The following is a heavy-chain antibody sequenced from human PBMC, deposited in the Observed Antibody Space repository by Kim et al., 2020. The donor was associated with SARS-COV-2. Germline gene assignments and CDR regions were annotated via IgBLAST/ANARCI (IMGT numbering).Heavy chain of an antibody. Sequence: ASVKVCKASGYTFTSYAMNWVRQAPGQGLEWMGWINTNTGNPTYAQGFTGRFVFSLDTSVSTAYLQISSLKAEDTAVYYCARYVGGGSSGYYSYYFDYWGQGTLVTVSS. CDR2: INTNTGNP. CDR3: ARYVGGGSSGYYSYYFDY. V-gene: IGHV7-4-1*02. D-gene: IGHD3-22*01. CDR1: GYTFTSYA. J-gene: IGHJ4*02.